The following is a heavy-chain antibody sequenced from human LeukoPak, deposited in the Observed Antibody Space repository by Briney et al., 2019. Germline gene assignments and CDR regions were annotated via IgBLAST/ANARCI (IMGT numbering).Heavy chain of an antibody. CDR1: GGTFSSYA. J-gene: IGHJ6*03. CDR2: IIPIFGTA. Sequence: SVKVSCKASGGTFSSYAISWVRQAPGQGLEWMGGIIPIFGTANYAQKFQGRVTITADESTSTAYMELSSLRSEDTAVYYCARVAAAGTSFKDYYYYMDVWGKGTTVTISS. V-gene: IGHV1-69*01. CDR3: ARVAAAGTSFKDYYYYMDV. D-gene: IGHD6-13*01.